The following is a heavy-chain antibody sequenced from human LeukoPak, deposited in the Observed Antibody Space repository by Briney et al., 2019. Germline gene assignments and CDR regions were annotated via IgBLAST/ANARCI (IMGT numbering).Heavy chain of an antibody. CDR3: ARRRLTGIRAEGIVLPGRGSGSRRGTNYFDY. CDR2: IYHSGST. D-gene: IGHD2-15*01. J-gene: IGHJ4*02. CDR1: GYSISSGYY. V-gene: IGHV4-38-2*02. Sequence: PSETLSLTCTVSGYSISSGYYWGWIRQPPGKGLEWIGSIYHSGSTYYNPSLKSRVTISVDTSKNQFSLKLSSVTAADTAVYYCARRRLTGIRAEGIVLPGRGSGSRRGTNYFDYWGQGTLVTVSS.